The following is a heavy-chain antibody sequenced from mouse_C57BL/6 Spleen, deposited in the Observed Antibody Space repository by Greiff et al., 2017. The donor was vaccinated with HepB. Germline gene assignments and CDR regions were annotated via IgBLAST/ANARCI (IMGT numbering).Heavy chain of an antibody. D-gene: IGHD1-1*01. V-gene: IGHV5-9-1*02. Sequence: KLVESGEGLVKPGGSLKLSCAASGFTFSSYAMSWVRQTPEKRLEWVAYISSGGDYIYYADTVKGRFTISRDNARNTLYLQMSSLKSEDTAMYYCTREGYYGSSLYFDVWGTGTTVTVSS. CDR1: GFTFSSYA. J-gene: IGHJ1*03. CDR2: ISSGGDYI. CDR3: TREGYYGSSLYFDV.